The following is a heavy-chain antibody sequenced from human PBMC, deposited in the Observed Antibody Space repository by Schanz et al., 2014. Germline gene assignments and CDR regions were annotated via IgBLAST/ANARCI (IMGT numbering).Heavy chain of an antibody. CDR2: ISSGGGST. CDR1: GITFSSHS. CDR3: AKYRCYYRVSGSYRELEY. J-gene: IGHJ4*02. D-gene: IGHD3-10*01. Sequence: VHLVESGGGLVQPGGSLRLSCAASGITFSSHSFNWVRQAPGKGLLWVASISSGGGSTYYADSVKGRFTISRDNSKNTLYLQMKSLRAESTAVYYCAKYRCYYRVSGSYRELEYWGQGTLVTVSS. V-gene: IGHV3-23*04.